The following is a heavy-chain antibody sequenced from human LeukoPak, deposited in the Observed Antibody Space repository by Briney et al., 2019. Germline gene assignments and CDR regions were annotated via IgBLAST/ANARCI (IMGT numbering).Heavy chain of an antibody. J-gene: IGHJ4*02. CDR3: ASLGSSGSYRDY. CDR2: VDSDGSTT. Sequence: GGSLRLSCAASGFTLSSSRMHWVRQAPGKGLVWVSYVDSDGSTTDYADSVKGRFTISRDSAKNTLYLQMNSLGAEDTAVYYCASLGSSGSYRDYWGQGTLVTVSS. CDR1: GFTLSSSR. V-gene: IGHV3-74*01. D-gene: IGHD1-26*01.